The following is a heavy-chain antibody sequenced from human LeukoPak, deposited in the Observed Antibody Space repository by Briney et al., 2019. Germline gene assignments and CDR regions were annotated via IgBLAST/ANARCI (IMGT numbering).Heavy chain of an antibody. J-gene: IGHJ4*02. CDR3: ARPGIPVGRHYPFDY. CDR1: GFTFTSYG. CDR2: ISAYNGNT. V-gene: IGHV1-18*01. Sequence: ASVKVSCKTSGFTFTSYGISWLRQAPGQGLEWLGWISAYNGNTNYAQKVRGRVTMTTDTATSTAYMELRSLRFDDTAVYYCARPGIPVGRHYPFDYWGQGTLVTVSS. D-gene: IGHD6-19*01.